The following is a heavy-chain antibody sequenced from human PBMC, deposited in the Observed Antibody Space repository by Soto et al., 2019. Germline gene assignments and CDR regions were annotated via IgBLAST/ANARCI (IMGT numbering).Heavy chain of an antibody. D-gene: IGHD6-19*01. CDR2: INPNGGST. CDR3: ARVRQWLSRQYYFDY. J-gene: IGHJ4*02. Sequence: ASVKVSCKAPADTFTSYYIHWVRQAPGHGLEWMGIINPNGGSTRFAQTFQGRITMTTDTSTSTVYMELRSLRAEDTAVYYCARVRQWLSRQYYFDYWGQGTLVTVSS. CDR1: ADTFTSYY. V-gene: IGHV1-46*01.